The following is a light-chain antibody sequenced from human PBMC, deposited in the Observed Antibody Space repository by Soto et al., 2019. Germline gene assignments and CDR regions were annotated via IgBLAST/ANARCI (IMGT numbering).Light chain of an antibody. J-gene: IGLJ3*02. V-gene: IGLV2-11*01. CDR2: DVT. CDR1: SSDIGAYDY. Sequence: QSALTQPRSVSGSPGQSVTISCTGTSSDIGAYDYVSWYQHRPGKAPNLIIYDVTKRPSGVPDRFFGSKSCNTSSLTISRLQDADDADYHCCAYAGSNTDEGVFGGGTKVTVL. CDR3: CAYAGSNTDEGV.